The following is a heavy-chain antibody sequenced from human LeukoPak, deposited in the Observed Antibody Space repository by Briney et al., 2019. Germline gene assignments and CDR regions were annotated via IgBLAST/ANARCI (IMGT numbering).Heavy chain of an antibody. Sequence: GASVKVSCKASGYTFSAYYMHWVRQAPGEGLEWMGWINPNSGGTRYAQKFQGRVTMTRDTSISTVYMELSSLRSDDTAVYYCARGGGTYHVDYWGQGTLVTVSS. CDR2: INPNSGGT. CDR1: GYTFSAYY. V-gene: IGHV1-2*02. CDR3: ARGGGTYHVDY. D-gene: IGHD2-21*01. J-gene: IGHJ4*02.